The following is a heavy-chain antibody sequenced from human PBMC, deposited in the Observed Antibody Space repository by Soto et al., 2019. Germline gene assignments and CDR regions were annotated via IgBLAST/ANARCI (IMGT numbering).Heavy chain of an antibody. D-gene: IGHD5-18*01. CDR2: INPSGGST. V-gene: IGHV1-46*01. CDR1: GYTFTSYY. J-gene: IGHJ6*02. Sequence: ASVKVSCKASGYTFTSYYMHWVRQAPGQGLEWMGIINPSGGSTSYAQKFQGRVTMTRDTSTSTVYMELSSLRSEDTAVYYCAREPVDTAMFYYGMDVWGQGTTVTVS. CDR3: AREPVDTAMFYYGMDV.